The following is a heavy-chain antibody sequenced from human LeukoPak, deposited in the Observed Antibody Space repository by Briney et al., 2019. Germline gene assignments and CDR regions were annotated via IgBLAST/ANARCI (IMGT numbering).Heavy chain of an antibody. CDR1: GGSFSGYY. J-gene: IGHJ4*02. D-gene: IGHD3-22*01. CDR2: INHSGST. Sequence: PSETLSLTCAVSGGSFSGYYWSWIRQPPGKGLEWIGEINHSGSTNYNPSLKSRVIISVDTSKNQFSLKLSSVTAADTAVYYCARIVYYDSSGYFYHFDYWGQGTLVTVSS. CDR3: ARIVYYDSSGYFYHFDY. V-gene: IGHV4-34*01.